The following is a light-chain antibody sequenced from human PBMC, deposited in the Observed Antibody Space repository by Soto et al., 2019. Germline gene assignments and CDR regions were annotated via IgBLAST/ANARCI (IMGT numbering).Light chain of an antibody. Sequence: DIQMTQSPSSLSASVGDRVTITCQASQGISNYLNWYQQKPGKAPKLLIYDASSLETGVPSRFSGSGSGTDFTFTISSLQPEDIATYYCQQYDNLPFTFGPGTKVDIK. V-gene: IGKV1-33*01. CDR3: QQYDNLPFT. CDR2: DAS. J-gene: IGKJ3*01. CDR1: QGISNY.